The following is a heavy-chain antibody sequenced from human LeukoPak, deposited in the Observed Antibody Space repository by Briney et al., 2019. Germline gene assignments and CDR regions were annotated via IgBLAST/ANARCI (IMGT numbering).Heavy chain of an antibody. J-gene: IGHJ2*01. CDR2: IYYSGST. Sequence: SETLSLTCTVSGGSISSTSYWWAWIRQPPGKGLEWIGSIYYSGSTYYNPSLKSRVTISVDTSKNHFSLILSSVTAADTAVYYCARRRGGGYWYFDLWGRGTLVTVSS. V-gene: IGHV4-39*01. CDR1: GGSISSTSYW. CDR3: ARRRGGGYWYFDL.